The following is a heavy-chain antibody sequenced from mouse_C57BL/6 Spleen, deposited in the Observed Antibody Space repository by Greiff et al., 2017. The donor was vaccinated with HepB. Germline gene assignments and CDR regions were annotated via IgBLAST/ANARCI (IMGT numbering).Heavy chain of an antibody. J-gene: IGHJ1*03. CDR3: ARDGSRWYFDV. D-gene: IGHD1-1*01. CDR1: GFNIKDYY. Sequence: EVQLQQSGAELVKPGASVKLSCTASGFNIKDYYMHWVKQRTGQGLEWIGRIDPEDGDTKYAPKFQGKATITADTSSNTAYLQLSSLTSEDTAVYYCARDGSRWYFDVWGTGTTVTVSS. V-gene: IGHV14-2*01. CDR2: IDPEDGDT.